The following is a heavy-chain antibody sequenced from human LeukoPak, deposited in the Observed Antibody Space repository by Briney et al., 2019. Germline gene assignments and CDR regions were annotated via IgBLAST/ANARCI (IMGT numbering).Heavy chain of an antibody. CDR1: GFSVSTQY. V-gene: IGHV3-23*01. CDR2: ISGSGGST. D-gene: IGHD3-9*01. J-gene: IGHJ4*02. CDR3: AKDQYFDWLLPLDY. Sequence: GGSLRLSCVVSGFSVSTQYMSWVRQAPGKGLEWVSAISGSGGSTYYADSVKGRFTISRDNSKNTLYLQMNSLRAEDTAVYYCAKDQYFDWLLPLDYWGQGTLVTVSS.